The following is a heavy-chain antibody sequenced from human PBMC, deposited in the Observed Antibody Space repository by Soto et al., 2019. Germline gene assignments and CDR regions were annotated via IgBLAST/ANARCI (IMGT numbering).Heavy chain of an antibody. Sequence: QLQLQESGPGLVKPSETLSLTCTVSGGSISSSSYYWGWIRQPPGKGLEWIGSIYYSGSTYYNPSLKSRVTISVDTSKNQFSLKLSSVTAADTAVYYCARRVDYGYYCNWFDPWGQGTLVTVSS. CDR3: ARRVDYGYYCNWFDP. J-gene: IGHJ5*02. CDR1: GGSISSSSYY. D-gene: IGHD4-17*01. V-gene: IGHV4-39*01. CDR2: IYYSGST.